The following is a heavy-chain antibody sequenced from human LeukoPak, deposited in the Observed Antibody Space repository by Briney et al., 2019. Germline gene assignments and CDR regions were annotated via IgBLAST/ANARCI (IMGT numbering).Heavy chain of an antibody. CDR3: AKHMTSSWIDPDY. CDR1: GLTFSSYA. J-gene: IGHJ4*02. D-gene: IGHD6-13*01. CDR2: LSGRGSST. Sequence: GGSLRLSCAASGLTFSSYAVSWVRQAPGKGLEWVSSLSGRGSSTYYADSVKGRFTISRDDSKNTLFLQMNSLRADDTAVYYCAKHMTSSWIDPDYWGQGTLVTVSP. V-gene: IGHV3-23*01.